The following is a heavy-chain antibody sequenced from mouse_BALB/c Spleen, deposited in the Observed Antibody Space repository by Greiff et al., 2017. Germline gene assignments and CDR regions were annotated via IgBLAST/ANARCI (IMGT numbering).Heavy chain of an antibody. Sequence: QVQLKQSGAELAKPGASVKMSCKASGYTFTSYWMHWVKQRPGQGLEWIGYINPSTGYTEYNQKFKDKATLTADKSSSTAYMQLSSLTSEDSAVYYCARRDYGYDGSWFAYWGQGTLVTVSA. D-gene: IGHD2-2*01. V-gene: IGHV1-7*01. CDR2: INPSTGYT. J-gene: IGHJ3*01. CDR1: GYTFTSYW. CDR3: ARRDYGYDGSWFAY.